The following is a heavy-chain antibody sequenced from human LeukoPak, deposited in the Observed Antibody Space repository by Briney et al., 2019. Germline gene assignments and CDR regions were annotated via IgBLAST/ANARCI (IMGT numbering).Heavy chain of an antibody. D-gene: IGHD3-3*01. CDR3: ARDPANDFWSGEQPDFDY. Sequence: GASVKVSCKASGYTFTGYYMHWVRQAPGQGLEWMGWISTYNGNTNYAQKLQGRVTMTTDTSTSTAYMELRSLRSDDTAVYYCARDPANDFWSGEQPDFDYWGQGTLVTVSS. CDR1: GYTFTGYY. J-gene: IGHJ4*02. CDR2: ISTYNGNT. V-gene: IGHV1-18*04.